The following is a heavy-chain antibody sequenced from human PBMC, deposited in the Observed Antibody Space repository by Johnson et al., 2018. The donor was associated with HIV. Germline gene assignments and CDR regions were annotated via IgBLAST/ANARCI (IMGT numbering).Heavy chain of an antibody. D-gene: IGHD1-26*01. J-gene: IGHJ3*01. CDR1: GFSFDDYD. V-gene: IGHV3-20*04. CDR2: IYWTGGRT. Sequence: VQLVESGGGVVRPGGSLRLSCAASGFSFDDYDMSWVRQAPGKGLEWVSGIYWTGGRTSYADSVKGRFTISRDNAKNSLYLQMNSLRDEDTAVYYCVTADRGSAWGQGTMVTVSS. CDR3: VTADRGSA.